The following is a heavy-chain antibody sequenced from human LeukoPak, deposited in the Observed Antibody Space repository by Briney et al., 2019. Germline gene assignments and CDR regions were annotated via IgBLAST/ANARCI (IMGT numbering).Heavy chain of an antibody. J-gene: IGHJ5*02. D-gene: IGHD6-6*01. CDR3: AKDRGQLVPKYNWFDP. CDR2: ISSSGSST. Sequence: GGSLRLSCAASGFTFSSYAMNWVRQAPGKGLEWVSAISSSGSSTYYADSVKGRFTISRDNSKNTLYLQMNSLRAEGTAVYYCAKDRGQLVPKYNWFDPWGQGTLVTVSS. CDR1: GFTFSSYA. V-gene: IGHV3-23*01.